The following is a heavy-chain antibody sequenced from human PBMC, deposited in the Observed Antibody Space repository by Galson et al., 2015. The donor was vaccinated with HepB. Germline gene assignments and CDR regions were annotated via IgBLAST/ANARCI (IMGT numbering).Heavy chain of an antibody. CDR2: IDPSDSYT. J-gene: IGHJ6*02. CDR3: ARHGVVPAAINYYYGMDV. CDR1: GYSFTSYW. V-gene: IGHV5-10-1*01. Sequence: QSGAEVKKPGESLRISCKGSGYSFTSYWISWVRQMPGKGLEWMGRIDPSDSYTNYSPSFQGHVTISADKSISTAYLQWSSLKASDTAMYYCARHGVVPAAINYYYGMDVWGQGTTVTVSS. D-gene: IGHD2-2*02.